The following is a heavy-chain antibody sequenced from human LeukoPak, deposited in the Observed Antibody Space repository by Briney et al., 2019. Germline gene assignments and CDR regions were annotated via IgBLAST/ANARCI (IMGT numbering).Heavy chain of an antibody. CDR2: IYYSGST. J-gene: IGHJ4*02. Sequence: SETLSLTCTVSGGSISSYYWSWIRQPPGKGLEWVGYIYYSGSTNYNPSLKSRVTISVDTSKNQFSPQLSSVTAADTAVYYCARRTYCSGGNCYFFDFWGQGTLVTVST. D-gene: IGHD2-15*01. V-gene: IGHV4-59*08. CDR3: ARRTYCSGGNCYFFDF. CDR1: GGSISSYY.